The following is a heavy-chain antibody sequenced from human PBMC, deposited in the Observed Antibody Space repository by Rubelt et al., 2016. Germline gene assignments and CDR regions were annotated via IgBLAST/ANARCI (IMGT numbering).Heavy chain of an antibody. CDR1: NYA. CDR3: AKDSRYSGSYWDFDY. CDR2: ISDIGSGT. D-gene: IGHD1-26*01. Sequence: NYAMSWVRQAPGKGLEWVSAISDIGSGTYYADSVKGRFTISRDNSKNTLYLQMNSLRAEDTAVYFCAKDSRYSGSYWDFDYWGQGTLVTVSS. J-gene: IGHJ4*02. V-gene: IGHV3-23*01.